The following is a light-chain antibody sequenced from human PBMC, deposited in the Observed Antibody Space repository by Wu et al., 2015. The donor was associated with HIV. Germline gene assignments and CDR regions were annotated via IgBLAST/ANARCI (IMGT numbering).Light chain of an antibody. CDR3: LQHNSYPPT. CDR1: QGISNY. Sequence: QMTQSPSAMSASVGDRVTITCRASQGISNYLAWFQQKPGKVPKRLIYAASSLQSGSHQGSAAVVLGQNSLSQSAACSLKILLTYYCLQHNSYPPTFGQGTKVEIK. V-gene: IGKV1-17*03. J-gene: IGKJ1*01. CDR2: AAS.